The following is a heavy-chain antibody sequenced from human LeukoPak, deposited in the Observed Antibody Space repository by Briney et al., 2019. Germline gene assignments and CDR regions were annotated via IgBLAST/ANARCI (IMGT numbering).Heavy chain of an antibody. J-gene: IGHJ4*02. V-gene: IGHV3-23*01. Sequence: GGSLRLSCAASGFTFSSYAMSWVRQAPGKGLEGGSAISGSDGSTYYADSVKGRFTISRDNSKNTLYLQMNSLGAEDTAVYYCAKDPTIWTHLELGYWGQGTVVTVSS. CDR2: ISGSDGST. CDR3: AKDPTIWTHLELGY. D-gene: IGHD6-13*01. CDR1: GFTFSSYA.